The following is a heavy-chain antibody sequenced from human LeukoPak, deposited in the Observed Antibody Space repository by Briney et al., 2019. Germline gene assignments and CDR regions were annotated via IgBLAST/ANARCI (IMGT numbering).Heavy chain of an antibody. V-gene: IGHV4-34*01. CDR2: INHSGSN. D-gene: IGHD2-2*01. Sequence: SETLSVTCAVYGGSFSGYYWSWIRQPSGKGLEWIGEINHSGSNNYNPSLKSRVTISVDTSKSQFTLKLSSVTAADTAVYYCARGRPVNYCSSTSCRKFDYWGQGTLVTVSS. CDR1: GGSFSGYY. J-gene: IGHJ4*02. CDR3: ARGRPVNYCSSTSCRKFDY.